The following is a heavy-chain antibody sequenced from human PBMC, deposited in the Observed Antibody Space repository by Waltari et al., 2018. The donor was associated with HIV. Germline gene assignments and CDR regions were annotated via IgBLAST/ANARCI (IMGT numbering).Heavy chain of an antibody. CDR3: ASASRDTAMGAFDI. J-gene: IGHJ3*02. V-gene: IGHV1-69*01. D-gene: IGHD5-18*01. CDR1: GGTFSNSA. CDR2: IIPIFGSP. Sequence: QVQPVQSGAEVKKPGSSVKVSCKASGGTFSNSAIKWVRQAPGQGLEWMGGIIPIFGSPNYAQKFQGRVTITADESTSTVYMKLSSLRSEDTAVYYCASASRDTAMGAFDIWGQGTMVTVSS.